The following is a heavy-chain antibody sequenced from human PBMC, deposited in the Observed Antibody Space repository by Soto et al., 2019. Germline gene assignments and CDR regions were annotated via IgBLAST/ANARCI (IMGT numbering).Heavy chain of an antibody. D-gene: IGHD1-26*01. Sequence: GGSLRLSCAASGFTFNKYWMHWVRQAPGKGLVWVSRISSDGSDTIYAGSVRGRFAVSRDNAKNMLFLQINSLTADDTAIYYCVRGWIPDQHVGYLQFWGQGTLVTVSS. V-gene: IGHV3-74*01. CDR3: VRGWIPDQHVGYLQF. CDR2: ISSDGSDT. J-gene: IGHJ4*02. CDR1: GFTFNKYW.